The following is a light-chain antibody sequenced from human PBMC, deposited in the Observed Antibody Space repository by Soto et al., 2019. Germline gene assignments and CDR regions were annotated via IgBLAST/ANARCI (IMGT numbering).Light chain of an antibody. CDR2: GAS. V-gene: IGKV3-20*01. Sequence: EIVLTQSPCTLSLSPGERATLSCRASQSVGSSYLAWYQQKPGQAPRLLIYGASSRATGIPDRFSGSGSGTDFTLTISRLEPEDFAVYYCQQCGSSPSTFGQGTRLEIK. CDR1: QSVGSSY. J-gene: IGKJ5*01. CDR3: QQCGSSPST.